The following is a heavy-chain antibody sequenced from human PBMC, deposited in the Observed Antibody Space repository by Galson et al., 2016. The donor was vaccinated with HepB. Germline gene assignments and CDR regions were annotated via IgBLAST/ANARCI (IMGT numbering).Heavy chain of an antibody. Sequence: SLRLSCAAFGFTFSSYAMHWVRQAPGKGLEWVAVISYDGDNKYFAASVKGRFTISRDNSYNRMYLQMRSLRPQDTAVYYWAKAVGGSSVSLPDSWGQGTLVTVSS. CDR1: GFTFSSYA. V-gene: IGHV3-30-3*01. CDR2: ISYDGDNK. J-gene: IGHJ4*02. CDR3: AKAVGGSSVSLPDS. D-gene: IGHD1-26*01.